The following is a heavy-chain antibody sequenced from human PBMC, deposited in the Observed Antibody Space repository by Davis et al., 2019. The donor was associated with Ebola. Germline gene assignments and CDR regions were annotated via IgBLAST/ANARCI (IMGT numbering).Heavy chain of an antibody. D-gene: IGHD3-22*01. CDR3: TTGAKYYYDSSGYYYRYYYYGMDV. CDR1: GFTFSNAW. J-gene: IGHJ6*02. CDR2: IKSKTDGGTT. V-gene: IGHV3-15*07. Sequence: GESLKISCAASGFTFSNAWMNWVRQAPGKGLEWVGRIKSKTDGGTTDYAAPVKGRFTISRDDSKNTLYLQMNSLKTEDTAVYYCTTGAKYYYDSSGYYYRYYYYGMDVWGQGTTVTVSS.